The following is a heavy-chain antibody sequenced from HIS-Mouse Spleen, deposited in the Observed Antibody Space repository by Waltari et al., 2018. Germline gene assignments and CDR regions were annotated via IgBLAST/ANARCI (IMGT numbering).Heavy chain of an antibody. CDR3: AREIPYSSSWYDWYFDL. CDR1: GGSIRSSSYS. D-gene: IGHD6-13*01. Sequence: QLQLQESGPGLVKPSETLSLTCTVSGGSIRSSSYSRGWIRQPTGKGLAWIGGIYCSGSTYHNPALKRRVTISGDTSKNPFSLKLSFVTAAETAGYYCAREIPYSSSWYDWYFDLWGRGTLVTVSS. CDR2: IYCSGST. V-gene: IGHV4-39*07. J-gene: IGHJ2*01.